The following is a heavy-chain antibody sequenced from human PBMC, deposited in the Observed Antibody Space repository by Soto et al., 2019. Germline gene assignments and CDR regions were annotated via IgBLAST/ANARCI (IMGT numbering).Heavy chain of an antibody. CDR2: IIPIFGTA. Sequence: QVQLVQSGAEVKKPGSSVKVSCKASGGTFSSYAISWVRQAPGQGLEWMGGIIPIFGTANYAQKFQGRVTITADKSTSTAYMELSSLRSEDTAVYYCARESEDISSSSTRGYYYYYVMDVWGQGTTVTVSS. V-gene: IGHV1-69*06. CDR3: ARESEDISSSSTRGYYYYYVMDV. CDR1: GGTFSSYA. J-gene: IGHJ6*02. D-gene: IGHD6-6*01.